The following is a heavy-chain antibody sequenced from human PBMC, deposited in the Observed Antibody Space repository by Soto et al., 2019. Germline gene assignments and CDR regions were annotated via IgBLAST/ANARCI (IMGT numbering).Heavy chain of an antibody. J-gene: IGHJ3*02. D-gene: IGHD6-19*01. V-gene: IGHV3-48*02. CDR3: ARDSVGYSSGWYEAFDI. Sequence: EVQLVESGGGLVQPGGSLRLSCAASGFTFSSYSMNWVRQAPGKGLEWVSYISSSSSTIYYADSVKGRFTISRDNAQISLYLQMNSLRDEDTAVYYCARDSVGYSSGWYEAFDIWGQGTMVTVSS. CDR1: GFTFSSYS. CDR2: ISSSSSTI.